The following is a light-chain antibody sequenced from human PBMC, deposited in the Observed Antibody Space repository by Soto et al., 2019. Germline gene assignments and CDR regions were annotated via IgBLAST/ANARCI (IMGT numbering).Light chain of an antibody. V-gene: IGKV3-11*01. Sequence: IVMTQSPATLSVSPGERATLSCRASQSVSSNLAWYQQKPGQAPRLLIYGASSRATGIPDRFSGSGSGTDFTLTISSLEPEDFAVYYCQQRSNWPPTFGQGTKVEIK. CDR2: GAS. J-gene: IGKJ1*01. CDR1: QSVSSN. CDR3: QQRSNWPPT.